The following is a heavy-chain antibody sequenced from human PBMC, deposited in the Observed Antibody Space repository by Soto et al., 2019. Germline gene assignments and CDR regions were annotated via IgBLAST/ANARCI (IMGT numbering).Heavy chain of an antibody. Sequence: PSETLSLTCTVSVGSISSGGYYWSWIRQHPGKGLEWIGYIYYSGSTYYNPSLKSRVTISVDTSKNQFSLKLSSVTAADTAVYYCARDRCSSTSCSKTRGYYYYYYGMDVWGQGTTVTVSS. D-gene: IGHD2-2*01. CDR1: VGSISSGGYY. V-gene: IGHV4-31*03. CDR2: IYYSGST. J-gene: IGHJ6*02. CDR3: ARDRCSSTSCSKTRGYYYYYYGMDV.